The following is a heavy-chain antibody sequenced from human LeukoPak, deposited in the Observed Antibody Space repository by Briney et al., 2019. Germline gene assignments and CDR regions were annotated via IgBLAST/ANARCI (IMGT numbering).Heavy chain of an antibody. J-gene: IGHJ5*02. Sequence: SETLSLTCAVYGGSFSGYYWSWIRQPPRKGLEWIGEINHSGSTNYNPSLKSRVTISVDTSKNHFSLRLSSVTAADTAVYYCARGSYCSTTSCYLGTWFDPWGQGTLVIVSS. CDR1: GGSFSGYY. D-gene: IGHD2-2*01. V-gene: IGHV4-34*01. CDR3: ARGSYCSTTSCYLGTWFDP. CDR2: INHSGST.